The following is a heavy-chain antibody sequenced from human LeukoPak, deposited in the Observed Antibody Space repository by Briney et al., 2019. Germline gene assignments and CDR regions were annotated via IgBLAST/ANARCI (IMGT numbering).Heavy chain of an antibody. CDR2: IYYSGST. V-gene: IGHV4-59*01. D-gene: IGHD5-18*01. CDR1: GGSISSYY. CDR3: ARGGIQLWLYVLNY. J-gene: IGHJ4*02. Sequence: SETLSLTCTVSGGSISSYYWSWIRQPPGKGLEWIGYIYYSGSTNYNPSLKSRVTISVDTSKNQFSLKLSSVTAADTAVYYRARGGIQLWLYVLNYWGQGTLVTVSS.